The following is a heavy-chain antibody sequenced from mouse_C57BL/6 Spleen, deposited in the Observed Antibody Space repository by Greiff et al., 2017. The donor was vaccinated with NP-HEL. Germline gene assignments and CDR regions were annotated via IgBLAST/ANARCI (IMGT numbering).Heavy chain of an antibody. CDR1: GFTFSDYG. Sequence: DVQLVESGGGLVKPGGSLKLSCAASGFTFSDYGMHWVRQAPEKGLEWVAYISSGSSTIYYADTVKGRFTISRDNAKNTLFLQMTSLRSEDTAMYYCARQGITTVVDWYFDVWGTGTTVTVSS. J-gene: IGHJ1*03. D-gene: IGHD1-1*01. CDR3: ARQGITTVVDWYFDV. V-gene: IGHV5-17*01. CDR2: ISSGSSTI.